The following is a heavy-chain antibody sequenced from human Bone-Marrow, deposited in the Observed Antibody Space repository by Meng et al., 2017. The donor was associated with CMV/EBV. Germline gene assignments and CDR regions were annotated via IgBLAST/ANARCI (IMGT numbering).Heavy chain of an antibody. CDR3: ASSGRGSSGYYYYYGMDV. J-gene: IGHJ6*02. D-gene: IGHD3-22*01. V-gene: IGHV3-20*04. CDR1: GFIFDDYG. Sequence: GESLKISCEASGFIFDDYGMSWVRQASGKGLEWVSGINWNGESTGYADSVQGRFTISRDNSKNTLYLQMNSLRAEDTAVYYCASSGRGSSGYYYYYGMDVWGQGTTVTVSS. CDR2: INWNGEST.